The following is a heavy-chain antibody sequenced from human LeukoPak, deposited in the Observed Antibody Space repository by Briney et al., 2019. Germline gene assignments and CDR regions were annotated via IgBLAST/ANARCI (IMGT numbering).Heavy chain of an antibody. Sequence: PSETLSLTCTVSGGSISSGDYYWSWIRQPPGKGLEWIGYIYYSGSTYYNPSLKSRVTISVDTSKNQFSLKLSSVTAADTAAYYCARRVTGATESVKFFDSWGQGTLVTVSS. CDR3: ARRVTGATESVKFFDS. CDR2: IYYSGST. D-gene: IGHD1-1*01. V-gene: IGHV4-30-4*08. J-gene: IGHJ4*02. CDR1: GGSISSGDYY.